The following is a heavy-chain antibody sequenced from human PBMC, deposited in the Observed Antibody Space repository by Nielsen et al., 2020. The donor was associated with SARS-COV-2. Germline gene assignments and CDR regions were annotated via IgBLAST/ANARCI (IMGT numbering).Heavy chain of an antibody. D-gene: IGHD3-10*01. CDR3: ARDYNGVGAYYFDH. V-gene: IGHV1-46*01. CDR2: INPSGGST. Sequence: ASVKVSCKASGYTFSSYYIHWARQAPGQGLEWMGIINPSGGSTNYAQQFQGRVTMTRDTSASTAYMELSSLRSEDTALYYCARDYNGVGAYYFDHWGQGTLVTVSS. CDR1: GYTFSSYY. J-gene: IGHJ4*02.